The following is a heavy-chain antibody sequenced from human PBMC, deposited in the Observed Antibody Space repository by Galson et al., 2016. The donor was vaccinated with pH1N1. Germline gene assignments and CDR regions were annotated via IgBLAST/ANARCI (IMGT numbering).Heavy chain of an antibody. CDR2: IYSGGST. V-gene: IGHV3-53*01. CDR1: GFSVGNNY. D-gene: IGHD2-2*01. J-gene: IGHJ4*02. CDR3: ASHPSVGH. Sequence: SLRLSCAASGFSVGNNYMSWVRQAPGKGLEGVSVIYSGGSTQYADSVKGRFTISRDKSSNTLYLQMNSLRAEDTAVYYCASHPSVGHWGQGTLVTVSS.